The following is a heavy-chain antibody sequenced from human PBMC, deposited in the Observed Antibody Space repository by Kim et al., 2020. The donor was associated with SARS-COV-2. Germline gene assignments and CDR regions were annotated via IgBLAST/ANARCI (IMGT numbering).Heavy chain of an antibody. J-gene: IGHJ4*02. D-gene: IGHD2-21*02. Sequence: SVKVSCKASGGTFSSYAISWVRQAPGQGLEWMGGIIPIFGTANYAQKFQGRVTITADESTSTAYMELSSLRSEDTAVYYCARGVVGGGDSLGHYYFDYWGQGTLVTVSS. CDR1: GGTFSSYA. V-gene: IGHV1-69*13. CDR2: IIPIFGTA. CDR3: ARGVVGGGDSLGHYYFDY.